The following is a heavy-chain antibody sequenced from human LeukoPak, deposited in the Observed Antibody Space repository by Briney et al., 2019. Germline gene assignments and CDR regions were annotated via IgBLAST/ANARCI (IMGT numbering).Heavy chain of an antibody. J-gene: IGHJ6*03. CDR1: GGTFSSYA. D-gene: IGHD3-3*01. CDR3: ARASDSVFGVVADYYYMDI. V-gene: IGHV1-69*13. CDR2: IIPIFGTA. Sequence: SVKVSCKASGGTFSSYAISWVRQAPGQGLEWMGGIIPIFGTANYAQKFQGRVTITADESTSTAYMELSSLRSEDTAVYYCARASDSVFGVVADYYYMDIWGKGTTVTVSS.